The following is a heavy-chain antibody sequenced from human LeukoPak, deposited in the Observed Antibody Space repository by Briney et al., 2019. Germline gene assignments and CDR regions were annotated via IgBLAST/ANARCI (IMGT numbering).Heavy chain of an antibody. D-gene: IGHD1-26*01. J-gene: IGHJ4*02. V-gene: IGHV3-23*01. CDR1: GFTFSNYA. CDR2: IRGGGGRT. CDR3: AKDLKWALLPYYFDY. Sequence: GGSLRLSCAASGFTFSNYAMSWVRQAPGKGLEWVSAIRGGGGRTYYADPVKGRFTISRDNSKNTLYLQMNSLRAEDTAVYYCAKDLKWALLPYYFDYWGQGTLVTVSS.